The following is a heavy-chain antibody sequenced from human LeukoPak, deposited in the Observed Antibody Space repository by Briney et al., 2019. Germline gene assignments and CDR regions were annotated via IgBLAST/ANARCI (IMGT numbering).Heavy chain of an antibody. CDR1: AFTSNSYA. D-gene: IGHD2-2*02. CDR3: AKPGCSGTNCYKGWFDP. Sequence: PGRSLRLSRAASAFTSNSYAMSWVRHAPGKGLEWVSAISASGSSTYYAHSAKGRFTISRDNSKNTLYLHMNSPRAADTAVYYCAKPGCSGTNCYKGWFDPWGQGTLVTVSS. V-gene: IGHV3-23*01. CDR2: ISASGSST. J-gene: IGHJ5*02.